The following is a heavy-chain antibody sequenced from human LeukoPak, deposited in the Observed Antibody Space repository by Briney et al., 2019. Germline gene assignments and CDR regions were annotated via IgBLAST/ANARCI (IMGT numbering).Heavy chain of an antibody. CDR2: ISSSGSTI. Sequence: GGSLRLSCAASGFNFSSYEMNWVRQAPGKGLEWVSYISSSGSTIYYADSVKGRFTISRDNAKNSLYLQMNSLRAEDTAVYYCAKRRGTHRGFDYWGQGTLVTVSS. D-gene: IGHD1-26*01. CDR1: GFNFSSYE. V-gene: IGHV3-48*03. CDR3: AKRRGTHRGFDY. J-gene: IGHJ4*02.